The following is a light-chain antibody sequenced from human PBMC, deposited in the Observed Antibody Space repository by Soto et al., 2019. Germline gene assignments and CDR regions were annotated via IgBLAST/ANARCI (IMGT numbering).Light chain of an antibody. Sequence: QSALTQPPSASGSPGQSVTISCTGASSDIGGYNYVSWYQHHPGKAPKLMIYAVNKRPSGVPDRFSGAKSGNSASLTVSGLQAEDEADYYCTSYAGSNNLVFGGGTKVTVL. V-gene: IGLV2-8*01. CDR1: SSDIGGYNY. CDR2: AVN. J-gene: IGLJ3*02. CDR3: TSYAGSNNLV.